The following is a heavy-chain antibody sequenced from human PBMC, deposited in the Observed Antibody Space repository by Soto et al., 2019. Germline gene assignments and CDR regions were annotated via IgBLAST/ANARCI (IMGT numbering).Heavy chain of an antibody. J-gene: IGHJ4*02. CDR2: IIPILGIA. CDR3: ARSGDRLEQVVY. D-gene: IGHD7-27*01. CDR1: GGTFSSYT. V-gene: IGHV1-69*02. Sequence: ASVKVSCKASGGTFSSYTISWVRQAPGQGLEWMGRIIPILGIANYAQKFQGRVTITADKSTSTAYMELSSLRSEDTAVYYCARSGDRLEQVVYWGQGTLVTVSS.